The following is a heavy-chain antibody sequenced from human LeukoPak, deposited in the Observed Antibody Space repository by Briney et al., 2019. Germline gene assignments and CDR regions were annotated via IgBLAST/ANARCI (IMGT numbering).Heavy chain of an antibody. J-gene: IGHJ4*02. CDR1: GFTFSTYA. Sequence: QPGGSLRLSCAASGFTFSTYAMHWVRQAPGKGLEWVSAISGSGGTTYYADSVKGRFTISRDNSKNTLYLQMNSLRAEDTAVYFCAKGTLSDYDFWSGSDYWGQGTLVTVSS. CDR3: AKGTLSDYDFWSGSDY. CDR2: ISGSGGTT. V-gene: IGHV3-23*01. D-gene: IGHD3-3*01.